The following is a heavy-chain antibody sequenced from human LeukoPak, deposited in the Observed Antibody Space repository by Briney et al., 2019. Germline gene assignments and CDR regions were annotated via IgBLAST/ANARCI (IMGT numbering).Heavy chain of an antibody. CDR3: AKTMPGSSDAFDI. CDR2: IYSGGST. CDR1: GFTVSDNS. Sequence: GGSLRLSCAASGFTVSDNSMSWVRQAPGKGLEWVSVIYSGGSTYYADSVKGRFTISRDNSKNTLYLQMNSLRAEDTAVYYCAKTMPGSSDAFDIWGQGTMVTVSS. V-gene: IGHV3-53*01. D-gene: IGHD2-2*01. J-gene: IGHJ3*02.